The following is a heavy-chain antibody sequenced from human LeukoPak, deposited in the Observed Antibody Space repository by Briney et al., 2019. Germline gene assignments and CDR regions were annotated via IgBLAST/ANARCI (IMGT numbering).Heavy chain of an antibody. CDR1: GFTFSSYA. J-gene: IGHJ4*02. V-gene: IGHV3-30-3*01. D-gene: IGHD3-3*01. Sequence: GGSLRLSCAASGFTFSSYAMPWVRQAPGKGLEWVAVISYDGSNKYYADFVKGRFTISRDNSKNTLYLQMNSLRAEDTAVYYCTTIFGVVIGGRENFDYWGQGTLVTVSS. CDR2: ISYDGSNK. CDR3: TTIFGVVIGGRENFDY.